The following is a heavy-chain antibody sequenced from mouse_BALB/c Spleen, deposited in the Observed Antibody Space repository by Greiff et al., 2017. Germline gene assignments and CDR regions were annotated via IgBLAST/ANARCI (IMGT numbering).Heavy chain of an antibody. D-gene: IGHD1-1*01. CDR2: ISSGGST. CDR1: GFTFSSYA. J-gene: IGHJ1*01. CDR3: ARDANYYGSSYGYFDV. Sequence: EVKLQESGGGLVKPGGSLKLSCAASGFTFSSYAMSWVRQTPEKRLEWVASISSGGSTYYPDSVKGRFTISRDNARNILYLQMSSLRSEDTAMYYCARDANYYGSSYGYFDVWGAGTTVTVSS. V-gene: IGHV5-6-5*01.